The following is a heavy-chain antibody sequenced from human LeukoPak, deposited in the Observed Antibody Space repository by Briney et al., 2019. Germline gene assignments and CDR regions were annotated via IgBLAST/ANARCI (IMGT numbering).Heavy chain of an antibody. Sequence: SETLSLTCSVSGGSIGSSYWSWIRQPPGKGLEWIGYIYYSGTTNYNPSLKSRVTISVDTSKNQFSLKLNSVTAADTAVYYCARHHCGGGDCYPTYYFDFWGQGTLVTVSS. D-gene: IGHD2-21*02. CDR2: IYYSGTT. CDR1: GGSIGSSY. V-gene: IGHV4-59*08. J-gene: IGHJ4*02. CDR3: ARHHCGGGDCYPTYYFDF.